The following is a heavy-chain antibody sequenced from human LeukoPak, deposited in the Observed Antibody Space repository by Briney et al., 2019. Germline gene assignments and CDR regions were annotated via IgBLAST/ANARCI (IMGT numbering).Heavy chain of an antibody. Sequence: GGSLRLSCAASGFTFSSYSMNWVRQAPGKGLEWVSSISSSSSYIYYADSLKGRFTISRDNAKNSLYFKMNSLTTEDTDLYHCAKALASRPLYYYYGMDVWGQGTTVTVSS. CDR3: AKALASRPLYYYYGMDV. D-gene: IGHD6-6*01. J-gene: IGHJ6*02. CDR1: GFTFSSYS. CDR2: ISSSSSYI. V-gene: IGHV3-21*04.